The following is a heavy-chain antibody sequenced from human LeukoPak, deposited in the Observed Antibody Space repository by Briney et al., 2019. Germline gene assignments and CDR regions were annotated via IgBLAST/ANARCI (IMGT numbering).Heavy chain of an antibody. D-gene: IGHD1-26*01. V-gene: IGHV3-33*01. Sequence: GRSLRLSCAASGFTFSSYGMHWVRQAPGKGLEWVAVIWYDGSNKYYADSVKGRFTISRDNSKNTLYLQMNSLRAEDTAVYYCAREHRNVGATIDWWGQGTLVTVSS. J-gene: IGHJ4*02. CDR1: GFTFSSYG. CDR2: IWYDGSNK. CDR3: AREHRNVGATIDW.